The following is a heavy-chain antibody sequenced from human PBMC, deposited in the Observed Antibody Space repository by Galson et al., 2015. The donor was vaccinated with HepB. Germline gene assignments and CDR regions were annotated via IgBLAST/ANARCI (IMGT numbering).Heavy chain of an antibody. CDR1: GGSISSSSYY. CDR2: IYTSGST. Sequence: LSLTCTVSGGSISSSSYYWGWIRQPPGKGLEWIGRIYTSGSTNYNPSLKSRVTMSVDTSKNQFSLKLSSVTAADTAVYYCARGSARITMIVRRKDAFDIWGQGTMVTVSS. CDR3: ARGSARITMIVRRKDAFDI. V-gene: IGHV4-61*02. D-gene: IGHD3-22*01. J-gene: IGHJ3*02.